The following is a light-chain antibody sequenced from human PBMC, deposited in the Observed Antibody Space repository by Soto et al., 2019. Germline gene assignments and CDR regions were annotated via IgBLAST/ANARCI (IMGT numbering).Light chain of an antibody. CDR1: QTIGKS. V-gene: IGKV1-39*01. J-gene: IGKJ5*01. Sequence: DIQMTQSPSSLSASVGDRVTITCRATQTIGKSLNWYQQRPGMAPNVLIYGASTLQGGVPSRFSGSGSGTDFTLTISSLQPEDFATYYCQQSYSTPPTFGQGTRLEIK. CDR2: GAS. CDR3: QQSYSTPPT.